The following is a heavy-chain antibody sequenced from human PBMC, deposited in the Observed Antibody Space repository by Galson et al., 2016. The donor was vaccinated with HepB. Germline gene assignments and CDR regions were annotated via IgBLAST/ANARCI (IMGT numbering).Heavy chain of an antibody. CDR2: ISDSEST. CDR1: GGSVSSASHY. CDR3: AKDEGFYNGMDF. D-gene: IGHD2-2*02. J-gene: IGHJ6*02. V-gene: IGHV4-61*01. Sequence: ETLSLTCTVSGGSVSSASHYWSWVRQPTGKGLEWIGYISDSESTNYNPSLRGRVTISLDRSKNQFSLRLNSVIAADTAVYYCAKDEGFYNGMDFWGQGTTVTVSS.